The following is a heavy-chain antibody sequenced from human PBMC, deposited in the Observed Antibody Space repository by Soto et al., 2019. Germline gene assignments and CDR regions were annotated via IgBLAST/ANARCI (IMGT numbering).Heavy chain of an antibody. CDR3: ARAPHGMDV. CDR1: GFTLGRYW. CDR2: IKVDGSEQ. V-gene: IGHV3-7*03. Sequence: EVQLVESGGGWVWRGGALRLSCAASGFTLGRYWMNWVRQPPGKGLEWVANIKVDGSEQYYADSVKGRFTISRDNTKNSLYLQMHSLTDGDTAMYYCARAPHGMDVWGRGTTVTVSS. J-gene: IGHJ6*02.